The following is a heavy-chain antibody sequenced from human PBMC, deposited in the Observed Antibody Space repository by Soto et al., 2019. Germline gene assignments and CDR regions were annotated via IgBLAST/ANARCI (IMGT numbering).Heavy chain of an antibody. V-gene: IGHV3-23*01. J-gene: IGHJ5*02. D-gene: IGHD4-4*01. CDR1: GCSFSSSA. CDR3: AKENDYSIIESNWFDA. CDR2: ISGQGGTT. Sequence: EVILLESGGHLVAPGESLRLSCVASGCSFSSSALNWVRQDPGQGLEWFADISGQGGTTYYADSVKGRLIISRDNYKNTLSLQKTSLRVEDTAVYYCAKENDYSIIESNWFDAGGPGTLVTVSS.